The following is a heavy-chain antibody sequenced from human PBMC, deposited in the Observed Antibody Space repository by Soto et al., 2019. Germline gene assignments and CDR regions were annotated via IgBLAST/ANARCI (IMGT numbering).Heavy chain of an antibody. J-gene: IGHJ3*02. V-gene: IGHV5-51*01. CDR1: GYSFTSYW. CDR2: IYPGDSDT. Sequence: GESLKISCKGSGYSFTSYWIGWVRQMPGKGLEWMGIIYPGDSDTRYSPSFQGQVTIAAGKSISTAYLQWSSRKASDTAMDYCARHAIGGTSDYAFDIWGQGTMVTVSS. CDR3: ARHAIGGTSDYAFDI. D-gene: IGHD1-7*01.